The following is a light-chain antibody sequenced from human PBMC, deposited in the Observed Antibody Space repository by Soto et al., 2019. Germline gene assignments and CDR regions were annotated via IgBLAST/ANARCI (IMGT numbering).Light chain of an antibody. Sequence: DIQMTQSPSTLSASVGDRVTITCRASQSVNKWLAWYQQKPGRAPNLVIYDASTLQNAVTSTFSGSGSGTEFTVTISSLQPDDFGTYYFQQYQSWPCACGQGAKLEIK. CDR2: DAS. J-gene: IGKJ2*02. CDR3: QQYQSWPCA. V-gene: IGKV1-5*01. CDR1: QSVNKW.